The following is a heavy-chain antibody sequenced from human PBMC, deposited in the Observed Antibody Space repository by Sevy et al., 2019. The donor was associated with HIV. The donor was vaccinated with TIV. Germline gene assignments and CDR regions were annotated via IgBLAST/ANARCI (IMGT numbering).Heavy chain of an antibody. V-gene: IGHV4-59*08. CDR1: GVSISSYY. J-gene: IGHJ4*02. CDR2: IYYSGSP. Sequence: SETLSLTCTVSGVSISSYYWSWIRQPPGKGLEWIGYIYYSGSPKYNPSLDSRVSLSIDTSKNQFSLKLSSVTAADTAVYYCARHSNSGGDFDYWGQRTLVTVSS. CDR3: ARHSNSGGDFDY. D-gene: IGHD6-19*01.